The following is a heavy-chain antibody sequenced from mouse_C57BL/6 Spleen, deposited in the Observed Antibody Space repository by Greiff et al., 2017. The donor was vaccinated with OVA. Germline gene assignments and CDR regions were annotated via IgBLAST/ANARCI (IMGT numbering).Heavy chain of an antibody. D-gene: IGHD1-1*01. J-gene: IGHJ3*01. CDR2: ISSGSSTI. Sequence: EVNVVESGGGLVKPGGSLKLSCAASGFTFSDYGMHWVRQAPEKGLEWVAYISSGSSTIYYADTVKGRFTISRDNAKNTLFLQMTSLRSEDTAMYYCAVKDYGSSLGFAYWGQGTLVTVSA. CDR3: AVKDYGSSLGFAY. V-gene: IGHV5-17*01. CDR1: GFTFSDYG.